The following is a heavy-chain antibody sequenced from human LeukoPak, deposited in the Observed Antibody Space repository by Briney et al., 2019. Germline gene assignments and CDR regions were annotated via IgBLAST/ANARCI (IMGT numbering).Heavy chain of an antibody. CDR3: ARGDIVVVVAASNWFDP. V-gene: IGHV1-2*02. J-gene: IGHJ5*02. D-gene: IGHD2-15*01. CDR1: GYTFTGYY. CDR2: INPNSGGT. Sequence: ASVKVSCKASGYTFTGYYMHWVRQAPGQGLEWMGCINPNSGGTNYAQKFQGRVTMTRDTSISTAYMELSRLRSDDTAVYYCARGDIVVVVAASNWFDPWGQGTLVTVSS.